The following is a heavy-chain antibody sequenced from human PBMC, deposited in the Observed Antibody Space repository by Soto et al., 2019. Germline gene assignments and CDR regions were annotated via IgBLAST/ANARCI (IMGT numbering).Heavy chain of an antibody. CDR2: ISSHGGST. Sequence: EVQLVESGGGLVQPGGSLRLSCAASGFTFSSYAMHWVRQAPGKGLEYVSAISSHGGSTYYANSVKGRCTISRDKSKNTLYLQMGSLRAEDMAVYYCAREEYSGYDPDFDYWGQGTLVTVSS. V-gene: IGHV3-64*01. CDR1: GFTFSSYA. J-gene: IGHJ4*02. CDR3: AREEYSGYDPDFDY. D-gene: IGHD5-12*01.